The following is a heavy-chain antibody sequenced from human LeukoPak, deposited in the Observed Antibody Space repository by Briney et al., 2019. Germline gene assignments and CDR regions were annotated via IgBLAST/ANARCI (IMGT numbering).Heavy chain of an antibody. V-gene: IGHV4-39*01. Sequence: SETLSLTYTVSGGSISSYYWGWLRQPPGKGEEWIGSISDGGNTRYNPSLKSRVTISVDKSKNQFSLKLSSVTGADTAVYYCARLLQDIVVVPAAAPWGQGTLVTVSS. CDR2: ISDGGNT. CDR1: GGSISSYY. D-gene: IGHD2-2*01. CDR3: ARLLQDIVVVPAAAP. J-gene: IGHJ5*02.